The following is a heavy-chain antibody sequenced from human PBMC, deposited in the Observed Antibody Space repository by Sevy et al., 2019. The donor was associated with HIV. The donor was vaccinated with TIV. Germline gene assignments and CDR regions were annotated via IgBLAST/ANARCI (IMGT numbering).Heavy chain of an antibody. CDR1: GGSISSYY. J-gene: IGHJ4*02. V-gene: IGHV4-59*08. Sequence: SETLSLTCTVSGGSISSYYWSWIRQPPGKGLEWIGYIYYSGSTNYNPSPKSRVTISVDTSKNQFSLKLSSVTAADTAVYYCARQSHYYYDSSGYFFDYWGQGTLVTVSS. CDR2: IYYSGST. D-gene: IGHD3-22*01. CDR3: ARQSHYYYDSSGYFFDY.